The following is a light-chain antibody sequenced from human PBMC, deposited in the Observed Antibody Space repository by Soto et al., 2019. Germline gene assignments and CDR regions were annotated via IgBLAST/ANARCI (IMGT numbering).Light chain of an antibody. J-gene: IGKJ5*01. CDR1: QSVSSY. CDR3: QQRSNWPPLIT. V-gene: IGKV3-11*01. Sequence: EIVLTQSPATLSLSPGERATLSCRASQSVSSYLAWNQQKPGQAPRLLIYDASNRATGIPARFSGSGSGTDFTLTISSLEPEDFAVYYCQQRSNWPPLITFGQGTRLEIK. CDR2: DAS.